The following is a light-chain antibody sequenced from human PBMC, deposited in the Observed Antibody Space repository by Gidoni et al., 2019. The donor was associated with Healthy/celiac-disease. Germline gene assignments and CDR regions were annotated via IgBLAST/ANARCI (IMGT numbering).Light chain of an antibody. Sequence: QSALTQPASVSGSPGPSLTISCTGTSSDVGGYNYVSWYQQHPGKAPKLRIYDVSNRPSGVSNRFSGSKSGNTASLTISGLQAEDEADYYCSSYTSSSTLVFGGGTKLTVL. V-gene: IGLV2-14*01. CDR2: DVS. CDR3: SSYTSSSTLV. J-gene: IGLJ2*01. CDR1: SSDVGGYNY.